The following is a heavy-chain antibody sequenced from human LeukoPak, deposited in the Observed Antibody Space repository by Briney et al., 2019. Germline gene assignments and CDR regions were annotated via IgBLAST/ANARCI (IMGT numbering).Heavy chain of an antibody. D-gene: IGHD3-22*01. Sequence: PETLSLTCTVSGGSISSYYWSWIRQPPGKGLEWIGNIYNSGSTNYNPSLKNRVTISVDTSKNQFSLKLTSVTATDTAFYYCARGNTWLTSKWGQGTLVTVSS. J-gene: IGHJ4*02. V-gene: IGHV4-59*08. CDR3: ARGNTWLTSK. CDR2: IYNSGST. CDR1: GGSISSYY.